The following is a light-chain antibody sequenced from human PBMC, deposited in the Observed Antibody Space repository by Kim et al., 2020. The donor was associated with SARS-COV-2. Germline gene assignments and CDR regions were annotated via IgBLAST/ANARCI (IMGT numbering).Light chain of an antibody. Sequence: QSVLTQPPSVSAAPGQKVTISCSGSISNIGTYFVAWYQQVPGTAPKLLIYDNSERPSGIPDRFSGSKSGTSATLDITGLQSGDEADYYCGAWDSSLGTGVFGGGTKLSVL. V-gene: IGLV1-51*01. J-gene: IGLJ3*02. CDR3: GAWDSSLGTGV. CDR1: ISNIGTYF. CDR2: DNS.